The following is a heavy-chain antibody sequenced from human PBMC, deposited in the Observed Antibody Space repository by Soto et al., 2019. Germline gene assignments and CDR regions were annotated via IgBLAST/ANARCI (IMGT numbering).Heavy chain of an antibody. D-gene: IGHD4-4*01. CDR1: GGSISSDDYY. Sequence: SETLSLTCTVSGGSISSDDYYWSWIRQPPGKGLEWIGYIYYSGSTYCNPSLKSRVTISVDTSKNQFSLKLNSVTAADTAVYYCARRRGTTYYYGMDVWGQGTTVTVSS. CDR3: ARRRGTTYYYGMDV. CDR2: IYYSGST. V-gene: IGHV4-30-4*01. J-gene: IGHJ6*02.